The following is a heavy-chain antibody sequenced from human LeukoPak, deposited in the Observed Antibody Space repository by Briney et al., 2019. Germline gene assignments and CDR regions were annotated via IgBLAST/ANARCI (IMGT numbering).Heavy chain of an antibody. Sequence: ASVKVSCKASGYTFTSYAMNWVRQAPGQGLEWMGWINTNTGNPTYAQGFTGRFVFSLGTSVSTAYLQISSLKAEDTAVYYCARDRYQLPPPNWFDPWDQGTLVTVSS. V-gene: IGHV7-4-1*02. J-gene: IGHJ5*02. D-gene: IGHD2-2*01. CDR3: ARDRYQLPPPNWFDP. CDR2: INTNTGNP. CDR1: GYTFTSYA.